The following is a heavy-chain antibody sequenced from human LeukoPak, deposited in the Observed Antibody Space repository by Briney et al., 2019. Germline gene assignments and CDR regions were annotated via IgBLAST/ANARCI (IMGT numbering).Heavy chain of an antibody. Sequence: GGSLRLSCTVSGFTVSSNSMSWVRQAPGKGLEWVSFIYSDNTHYSDSVKGRFTISRDNSKNTLYLQMNSLRAEDTAVYYCARRAGAYSHPYDCWGQGTLVTVSS. CDR2: IYSDNT. CDR3: ARRAGAYSHPYDC. V-gene: IGHV3-53*01. D-gene: IGHD4/OR15-4a*01. J-gene: IGHJ4*02. CDR1: GFTVSSNS.